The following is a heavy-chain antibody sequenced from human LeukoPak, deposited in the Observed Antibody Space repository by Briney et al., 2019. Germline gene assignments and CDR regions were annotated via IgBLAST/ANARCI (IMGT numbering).Heavy chain of an antibody. D-gene: IGHD2/OR15-2a*01. CDR1: GFTFSSYG. Sequence: GGSLRLSCAASGFTFSSYGMHWVRQAPGKGLEWVALIKPDGSNKYYADSVKGRFTISRDNSKDTLHLQMNSLRAEDTAVYYCARSRAFDYWGQGTLVTVSS. V-gene: IGHV3-30*02. J-gene: IGHJ4*02. CDR2: IKPDGSNK. CDR3: ARSRAFDY.